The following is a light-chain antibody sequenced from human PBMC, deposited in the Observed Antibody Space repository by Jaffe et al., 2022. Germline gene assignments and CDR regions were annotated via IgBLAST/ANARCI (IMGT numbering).Light chain of an antibody. V-gene: IGLV2-14*03. CDR3: SSYTSVNTWV. CDR1: SSDVGGYNY. CDR2: DVS. J-gene: IGLJ3*02. Sequence: QSALTQPASVSGSPGQSITISCTGTSSDVGGYNYVSWYQQYPGKAPKLIIYDVSNGPSGVSNRFSGSKSGNTASLTISGLQAEDEADYYCSSYTSVNTWVFGGGTKVTVL.